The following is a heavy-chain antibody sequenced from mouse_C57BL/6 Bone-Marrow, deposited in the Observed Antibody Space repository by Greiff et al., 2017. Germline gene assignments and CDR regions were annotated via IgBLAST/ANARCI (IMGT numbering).Heavy chain of an antibody. CDR3: ATYYGNSYFDY. D-gene: IGHD2-10*01. J-gene: IGHJ2*01. Sequence: QVQLQQSGAELVRPGTSVKMSCKASGYTFTNYWIGWAKQRPGHGLEWIGDIYPGGGYTNYNEKVKGKATLTADKSSSTAYMQFSSLTSEDSAIYYCATYYGNSYFDYWGQGTTLTVSS. CDR2: IYPGGGYT. CDR1: GYTFTNYW. V-gene: IGHV1-63*01.